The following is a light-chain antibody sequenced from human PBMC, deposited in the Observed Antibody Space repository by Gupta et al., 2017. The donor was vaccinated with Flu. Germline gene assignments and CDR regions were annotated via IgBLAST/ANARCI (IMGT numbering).Light chain of an antibody. J-gene: IGKJ2*02. CDR2: KDA. CDR3: RQGNGCSCA. V-gene: IGKV2-30*02. Sequence: VTLVQPASIACTSSQSRVHRNGDTYLNGFQQKTGQYPRSLINKDANRDSGGPERFSGSGSGTEVTLNISSVEADDVGVYYYRQGNGCSCAFGQGTKVEI. CDR1: QSRVHRNGDTY.